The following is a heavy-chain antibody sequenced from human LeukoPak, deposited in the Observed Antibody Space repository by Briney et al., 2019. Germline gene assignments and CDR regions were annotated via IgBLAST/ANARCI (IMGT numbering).Heavy chain of an antibody. V-gene: IGHV3-7*01. J-gene: IGHJ4*02. Sequence: GGSLSLSFAASGFTFSNYWMSWVRQAPGKGLECVANIKQDGSEKNYVDSVKGRFTTSRDNAKNSLYLQMNSLRAEDTAVYYCAKYARGPLDWGQGTLVTVSS. CDR2: IKQDGSEK. D-gene: IGHD6-6*01. CDR3: AKYARGPLD. CDR1: GFTFSNYW.